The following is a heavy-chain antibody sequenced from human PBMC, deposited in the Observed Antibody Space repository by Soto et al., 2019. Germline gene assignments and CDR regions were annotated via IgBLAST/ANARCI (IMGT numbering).Heavy chain of an antibody. D-gene: IGHD5-12*01. Sequence: RASVKVSCKSSGYTFTNYGITWVRRAPGQGLEWMGWIGAYNGRKNYAQKFQDRMTLATETSTSTVYMELRSLRSDDTALYYCARGYGDYVFGVDFWGQGTQVTVSS. CDR1: GYTFTNYG. J-gene: IGHJ4*02. CDR3: ARGYGDYVFGVDF. CDR2: IGAYNGRK. V-gene: IGHV1-18*04.